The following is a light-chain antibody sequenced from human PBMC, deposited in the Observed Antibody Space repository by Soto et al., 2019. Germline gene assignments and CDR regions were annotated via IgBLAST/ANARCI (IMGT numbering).Light chain of an antibody. Sequence: DIQMTQSPSSLSASVGDRVTITCRASQSISSYLNWYQQKPGKAPKLLIYAASSLQSGVPSRFSGSGSATDFTLTISSLQPEDFATYYCQQSYSTPITFGPGPKVDIK. J-gene: IGKJ3*01. V-gene: IGKV1-39*01. CDR3: QQSYSTPIT. CDR1: QSISSY. CDR2: AAS.